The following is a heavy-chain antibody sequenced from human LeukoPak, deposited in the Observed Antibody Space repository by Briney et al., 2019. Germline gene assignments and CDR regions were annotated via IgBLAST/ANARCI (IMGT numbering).Heavy chain of an antibody. Sequence: GGSLRLSCAASGFTFSNYAMNWVRQAPGKGLEWVSGISGGGRNTNYADSVKGRFTISRDNSKNTLYLQMNSLRAEDTAVYYCTKAYSGYSYGHVCYYGMDVWGQGTTVTVSS. CDR1: GFTFSNYA. CDR2: ISGGGRNT. V-gene: IGHV3-23*01. CDR3: TKAYSGYSYGHVCYYGMDV. D-gene: IGHD5-18*01. J-gene: IGHJ6*02.